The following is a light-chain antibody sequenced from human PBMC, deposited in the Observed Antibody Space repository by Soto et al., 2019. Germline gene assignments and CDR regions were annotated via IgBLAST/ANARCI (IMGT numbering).Light chain of an antibody. J-gene: IGLJ3*02. Sequence: QPVLTQSPSASASLGASVKLTCTLSSGHSSYAIAWHQQQPEKGPRYLMKLNSDGSHSEGDGIPDRFSGSSSGAERYLTISSLQSDDEADYYCQTWGTGIRVFGGGTKLTVL. CDR3: QTWGTGIRV. CDR2: LNSDGSH. V-gene: IGLV4-69*01. CDR1: SGHSSYA.